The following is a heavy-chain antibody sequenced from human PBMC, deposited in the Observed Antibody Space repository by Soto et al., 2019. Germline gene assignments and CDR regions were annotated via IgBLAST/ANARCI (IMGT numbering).Heavy chain of an antibody. CDR1: GGSISSSSYY. Sequence: SETLSLTCTVSGGSISSSSYYWGWIRQPPGKGLEWIGSIYYSGSTYYNPSLKSRVTISVDTSKNQFSLKLSSVTAADTAVYYCARLYGSGSYYRFPYYYGMDVWGQGTTVTVSS. CDR2: IYYSGST. D-gene: IGHD3-10*01. CDR3: ARLYGSGSYYRFPYYYGMDV. V-gene: IGHV4-39*01. J-gene: IGHJ6*02.